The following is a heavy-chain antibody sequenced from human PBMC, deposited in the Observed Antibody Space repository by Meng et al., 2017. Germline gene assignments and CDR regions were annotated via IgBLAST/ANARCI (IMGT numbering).Heavy chain of an antibody. CDR1: GGSFSGYY. CDR3: ARRRGGSSDWFDP. Sequence: QGQLQQWGEGLLKPSETLSLTCAVYGGSFSGYYWSWIRQPPGKGLEWIGEINHSGSTNYNPSLKSLVTISVDTSKNQFSLKLSSVTAAGTAVYYCARRRGGSSDWFDPWGQGTLVTVSS. CDR2: INHSGST. J-gene: IGHJ5*02. V-gene: IGHV4-34*01. D-gene: IGHD6-6*01.